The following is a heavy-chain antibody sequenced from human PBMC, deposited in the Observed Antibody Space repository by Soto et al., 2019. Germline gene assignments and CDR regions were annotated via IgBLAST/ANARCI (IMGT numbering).Heavy chain of an antibody. D-gene: IGHD4-17*01. CDR1: GGSFSGYY. CDR3: ARRFYGDYYFDY. V-gene: IGHV4-34*01. J-gene: IGHJ4*02. CDR2: INHSGST. Sequence: XGTLSLTCAVYGGSFSGYYWSWIRQPPGKGLEWIGEINHSGSTNYNPSLKSRVTISVDTSKNQFSLKLSSVTAADTAVYYCARRFYGDYYFDYWGQGTLVTVSS.